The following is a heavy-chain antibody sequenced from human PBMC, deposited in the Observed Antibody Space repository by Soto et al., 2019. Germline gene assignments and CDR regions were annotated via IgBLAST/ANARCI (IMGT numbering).Heavy chain of an antibody. D-gene: IGHD5-18*01. CDR1: GFTFDDYT. Sequence: PGGSLRLSCAASGFTFDDYTMHWVRQAPGKGLEWVSLISWDGGSTYYADSVKGRFTISRDNSKNSLYLQMNSLSTEDTALYYCAKDLGYSYGRYYGMDVWGQGTTVTVSS. CDR3: AKDLGYSYGRYYGMDV. J-gene: IGHJ6*02. CDR2: ISWDGGST. V-gene: IGHV3-43*01.